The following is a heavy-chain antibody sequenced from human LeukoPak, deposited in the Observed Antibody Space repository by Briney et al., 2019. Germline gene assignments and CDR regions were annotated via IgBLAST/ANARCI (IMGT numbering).Heavy chain of an antibody. CDR3: ARETIFGVAAGEYYYYGMDV. CDR1: GFTFSSYS. CDR2: ISSSSSYI. V-gene: IGHV3-21*01. J-gene: IGHJ6*02. Sequence: KSGRSLRLSCAASGFTFSSYSMNWVRQAPGKGLEWVSSISSSSSYIYYADSVKGRFTISRDNAKNSLYLQMNSLRAEDTAVYYCARETIFGVAAGEYYYYGMDVWGQGTTVTVSS. D-gene: IGHD3-3*01.